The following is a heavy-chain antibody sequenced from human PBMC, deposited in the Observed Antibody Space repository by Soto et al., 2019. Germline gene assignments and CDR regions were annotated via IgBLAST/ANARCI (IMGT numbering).Heavy chain of an antibody. CDR3: AREGSGYNF. CDR1: GGTFSNFG. Sequence: SVKVSCKASGGTFSNFGISWVRQAPGQGLEWMGGIVPVFGKPNYAQRFRGRLTITADASTSTGYMELISLRSDDTAVYYCAREGSGYNFWGQGTQVTVSS. V-gene: IGHV1-69*13. CDR2: IVPVFGKP. D-gene: IGHD5-12*01. J-gene: IGHJ4*02.